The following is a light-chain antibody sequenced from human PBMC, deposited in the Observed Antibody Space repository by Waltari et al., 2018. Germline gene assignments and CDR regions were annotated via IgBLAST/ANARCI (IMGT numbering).Light chain of an antibody. CDR1: SSAVGGYKY. CDR2: DVN. Sequence: QSALTQPASVSGSPGQSSPIPCTGNSSAVGGYKYVSWYQQHPGKAPKLMIYDVNNRPSEISNRFSGSTSGNTASLTISGLQAEDEADYYCSSYTSSGTLVLFGGGTKLTVL. J-gene: IGLJ2*01. CDR3: SSYTSSGTLVL. V-gene: IGLV2-14*03.